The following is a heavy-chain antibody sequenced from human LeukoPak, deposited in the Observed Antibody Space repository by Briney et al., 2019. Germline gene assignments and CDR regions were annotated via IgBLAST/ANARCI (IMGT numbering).Heavy chain of an antibody. CDR3: ARGPYSSSWYAFDI. V-gene: IGHV4-4*07. CDR2: IYTSGST. Sequence: SDTLFRTCSVSGGSSRSYDWSGSRQPAGKGLEWIGRIYTSGSTNYNPSLKSRVTMSVDTSKNQFSLKLSSVTAADTAVYYCARGPYSSSWYAFDIWGQGTMVTVSS. D-gene: IGHD6-13*01. CDR1: GGSSRSYD. J-gene: IGHJ3*02.